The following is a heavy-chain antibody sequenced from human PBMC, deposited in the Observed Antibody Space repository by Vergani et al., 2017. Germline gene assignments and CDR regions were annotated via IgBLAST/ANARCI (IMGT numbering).Heavy chain of an antibody. Sequence: EVQLVESGGGLVQPGGSLRLSCAASGFTFSSYEMNWVRPAPGKGLEWVSYISSSGSTIYYADSVKGRFTIARDNANNSLYLQMNSLRAEDTAVYYCARTGYDFWSGYYSSYWYFDLWGRGTLVTVSS. CDR2: ISSSGSTI. CDR1: GFTFSSYE. J-gene: IGHJ2*01. V-gene: IGHV3-48*03. D-gene: IGHD3-3*01. CDR3: ARTGYDFWSGYYSSYWYFDL.